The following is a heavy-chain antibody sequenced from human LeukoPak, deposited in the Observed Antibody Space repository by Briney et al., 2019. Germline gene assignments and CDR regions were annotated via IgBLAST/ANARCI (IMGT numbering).Heavy chain of an antibody. V-gene: IGHV3-11*04. CDR2: ISSTSGFI. CDR1: GFTFSDYY. CDR3: ARVHSGYGPDYIDH. J-gene: IGHJ4*02. D-gene: IGHD5-12*01. Sequence: KPGGSLRLSCAASGFTFSDYYMSWIRQAPGKGLEWVSSISSTSGFISYADSVKGRFTISRDNAKSSLYPQMNSLRAEDTALYYCARVHSGYGPDYIDHWGQGTPVTVSS.